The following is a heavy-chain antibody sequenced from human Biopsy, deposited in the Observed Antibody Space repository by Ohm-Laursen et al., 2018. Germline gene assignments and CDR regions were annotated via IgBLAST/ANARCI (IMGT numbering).Heavy chain of an antibody. V-gene: IGHV4-59*12. D-gene: IGHD5-24*01. CDR2: IYYSGIAA. Sequence: SETLSLTCTVSGGSISSDYWSWIRQSPRKGLEWIGHIYYSGIAANYNPSLKGRVTISVDTSKHQFSLRLTSATAADTAVCYCARGGFGLDGYNSPWGRGTLVIVSS. CDR3: ARGGFGLDGYNSP. CDR1: GGSISSDY. J-gene: IGHJ5*02.